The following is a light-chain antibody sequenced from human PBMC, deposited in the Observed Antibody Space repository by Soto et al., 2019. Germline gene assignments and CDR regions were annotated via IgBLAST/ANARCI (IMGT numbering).Light chain of an antibody. CDR3: QQYNGFSWT. J-gene: IGKJ1*01. CDR2: KAS. V-gene: IGKV1-5*03. CDR1: QSISSW. Sequence: DIQMTQSPSTLSASIGDRVTITCRASQSISSWLAWYQQKPGKAPKLLIYKASNLERGVPSRFSGSGSGTAFTLTIRSLQPDDFATYYCQQYNGFSWTFGQGTNVEIK.